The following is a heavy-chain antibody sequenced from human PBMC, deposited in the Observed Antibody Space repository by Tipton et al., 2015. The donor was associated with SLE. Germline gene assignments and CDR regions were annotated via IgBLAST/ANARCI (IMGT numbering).Heavy chain of an antibody. V-gene: IGHV4-59*01. D-gene: IGHD2-8*01. CDR3: ARVGPLMYATNYWYFDL. J-gene: IGHJ2*01. CDR1: GDSINNYY. CDR2: TYHSGST. Sequence: TLSLTCTVSGDSINNYYWSWIRQPPGKGLEWIGYTYHSGSTNYNPSLKSRVTISVDTSKNQFSLKLTSVTAADTAIYYCARVGPLMYATNYWYFDLWGRGTLVTVSS.